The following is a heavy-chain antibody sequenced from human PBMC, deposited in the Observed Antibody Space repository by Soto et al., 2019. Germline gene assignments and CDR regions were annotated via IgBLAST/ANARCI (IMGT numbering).Heavy chain of an antibody. D-gene: IGHD3-10*01. J-gene: IGHJ6*02. CDR2: IYHSGST. Sequence: QVQLQESGPGLVKSSQTLSLTCTVSGGSISSGGNYWSWIRQHPGKGLEWIGYIYHSGSTYYNPSLKSRVTISVATSQNQFSLKLNSVTAAYTAVYYCARARMVRGVIYYYGMDVWGQGTTVTVSS. V-gene: IGHV4-31*03. CDR3: ARARMVRGVIYYYGMDV. CDR1: GGSISSGGNY.